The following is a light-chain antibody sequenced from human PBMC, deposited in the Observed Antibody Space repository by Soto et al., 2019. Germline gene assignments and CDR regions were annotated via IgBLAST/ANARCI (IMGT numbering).Light chain of an antibody. CDR3: SSITSTSTYV. CDR2: EVT. J-gene: IGLJ7*01. Sequence: QSVLTQPASVSGSPGQSITISCTVTSSDVGDYNYVSWYQKHPGKAPKLMIYEVTNRPSGVSNRFSGSKSGNTASLTISGLQAEDEADYYCSSITSTSTYVFGAGTQLTVL. CDR1: SSDVGDYNY. V-gene: IGLV2-14*01.